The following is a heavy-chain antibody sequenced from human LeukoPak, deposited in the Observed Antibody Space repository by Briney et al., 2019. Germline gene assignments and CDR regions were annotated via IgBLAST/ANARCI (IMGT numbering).Heavy chain of an antibody. V-gene: IGHV3-48*02. J-gene: IGHJ2*01. CDR2: ISSSGSTI. CDR1: GFTFRNYN. Sequence: GGSLRLSCAASGFTFRNYNMNWVRQAPGKGLEWVSYISSSGSTIYYANSVKGRFTISRDNARNSLYLQMNSLRDEDTAVYYCARDFSAPLPLWGRGTLVTVSS. CDR3: ARDFSAPLPL. D-gene: IGHD3-3*02.